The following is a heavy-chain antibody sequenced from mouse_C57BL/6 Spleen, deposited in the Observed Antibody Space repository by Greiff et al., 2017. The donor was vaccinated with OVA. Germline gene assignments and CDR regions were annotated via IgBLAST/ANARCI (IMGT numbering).Heavy chain of an antibody. CDR1: GYTFTDYY. D-gene: IGHD3-2*02. Sequence: VQLQQSGPELVKPGASVKISCKASGYTFTDYYMNWVKQSHGKSLEWIGDINPNNGGTSYNQKFKGKATLTVDKSSSTAYMELRSLTSEDSAVYYCARGGGSGIDYWGQGTTLTVSS. CDR2: INPNNGGT. V-gene: IGHV1-26*01. J-gene: IGHJ2*01. CDR3: ARGGGSGIDY.